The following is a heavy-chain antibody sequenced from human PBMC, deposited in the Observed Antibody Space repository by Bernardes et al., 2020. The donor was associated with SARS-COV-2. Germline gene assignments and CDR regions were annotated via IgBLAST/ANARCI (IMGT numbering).Heavy chain of an antibody. CDR2: IYYSGST. J-gene: IGHJ4*02. D-gene: IGHD3-10*01. V-gene: IGHV4-59*08. CDR3: ARGFDY. CDR1: GGSISSYY. Sequence: SESLSLTCTVSGGSISSYYWSWLRQPPGKGLEWIGYIYYSGSTNYNPSLKSRVTISVDTSKNQFSLKLSSVTAADTAVYYCARGFDYWGQGTLVTVSS.